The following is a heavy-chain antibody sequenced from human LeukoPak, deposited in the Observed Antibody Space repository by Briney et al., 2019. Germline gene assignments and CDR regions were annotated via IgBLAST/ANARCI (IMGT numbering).Heavy chain of an antibody. Sequence: PSETLSLTCTVSGGSISSSSYYWGWIRQPPGKGLEWIGSIYYSGSTYYNPSLKSRVTISVDTSKNQFSLKLSSVTAADTAVYYCARETIAAERLPFDYWGQGTLVTVSS. CDR1: GGSISSSSYY. D-gene: IGHD6-13*01. CDR2: IYYSGST. J-gene: IGHJ4*02. CDR3: ARETIAAERLPFDY. V-gene: IGHV4-39*02.